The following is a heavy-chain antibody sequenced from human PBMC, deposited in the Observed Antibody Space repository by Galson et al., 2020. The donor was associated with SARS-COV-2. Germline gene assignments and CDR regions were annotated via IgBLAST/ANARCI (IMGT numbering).Heavy chain of an antibody. D-gene: IGHD3-10*01. V-gene: IGHV3-30*04. J-gene: IGHJ6*02. CDR3: ARDQGDYGSGSYYISYYYYGMDV. Sequence: GGSLRLSCAASGFTFSSYAMHWVRQAPGKGLEWVAVISYDGSNKYYADSVKGRFTISRDNSKNTLYLQMNSLRAEDTAVYYCARDQGDYGSGSYYISYYYYGMDVWGQGTTVTVSS. CDR2: ISYDGSNK. CDR1: GFTFSSYA.